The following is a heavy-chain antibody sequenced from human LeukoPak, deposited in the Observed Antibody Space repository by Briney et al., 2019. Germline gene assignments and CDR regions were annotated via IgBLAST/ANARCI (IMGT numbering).Heavy chain of an antibody. CDR3: ARHPDRSSWYSAEYFQH. CDR2: IHYSGTT. CDR1: GFTFSSYA. Sequence: PGGSLRLSCAASGFTFSSYAMSWVRHPPGKGLEWIWYIHYSGTTYPYYNPSLKSRVTISVDTSKNQFSLKLSSVTAADTAVYYCARHPDRSSWYSAEYFQHWGQGTLVTVSS. V-gene: IGHV4-59*08. D-gene: IGHD6-13*01. J-gene: IGHJ1*01.